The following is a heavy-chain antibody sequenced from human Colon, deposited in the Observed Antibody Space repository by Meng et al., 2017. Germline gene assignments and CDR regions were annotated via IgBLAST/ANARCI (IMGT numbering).Heavy chain of an antibody. Sequence: QVPAQVPGPRLGEPLGTLSLTFPGSCGPSSSSYWGNWGRQPPGKGVEWIGEIYHSGNTNYNPSLKSRVTISVDKSKNQFSLKLNSVTAADTAVYFCARRAPLWFGELASFDSWGQGTLVTVSS. CDR3: ARRAPLWFGELASFDS. D-gene: IGHD3-10*01. CDR2: IYHSGNT. CDR1: CGPSSSSYW. V-gene: IGHV4-4*01. J-gene: IGHJ4*02.